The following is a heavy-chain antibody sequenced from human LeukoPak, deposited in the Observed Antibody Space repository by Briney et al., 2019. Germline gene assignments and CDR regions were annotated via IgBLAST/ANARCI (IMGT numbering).Heavy chain of an antibody. CDR2: IDYSGIT. Sequence: SETLSLTCTVSGGSISSGDYYWSWIRQPPGKGLEWIGYIDYSGITYYNPSLKSRVIISVGASKTQFSLKLSSVTAADTAVYYCARKVVTRGWYFDPWGRGTLVTVSS. CDR3: ARKVVTRGWYFDP. CDR1: GGSISSGDYY. V-gene: IGHV4-30-4*01. D-gene: IGHD4-23*01. J-gene: IGHJ2*01.